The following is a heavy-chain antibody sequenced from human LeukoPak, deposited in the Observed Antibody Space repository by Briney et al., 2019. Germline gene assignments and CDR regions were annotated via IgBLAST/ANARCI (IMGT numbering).Heavy chain of an antibody. CDR1: GFTFDDYA. D-gene: IGHD6-19*01. V-gene: IGHV3-9*01. J-gene: IGHJ4*02. CDR3: ALGAVAGLRHFDH. CDR2: ISWNSGSI. Sequence: GGSLRLSCAASGFTFDDYAMHWVRQAPGKGLEWVSGISWNSGSIGYADSVKGRFTISRDNAKNSLYLQMNSLRAEDTALYYCALGAVAGLRHFDHWGQGTLVTVSS.